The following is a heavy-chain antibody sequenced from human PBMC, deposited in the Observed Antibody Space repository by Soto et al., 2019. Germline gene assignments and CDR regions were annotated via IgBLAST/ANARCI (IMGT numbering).Heavy chain of an antibody. D-gene: IGHD6-19*01. CDR2: INHSGST. J-gene: IGHJ3*02. CDR3: ARGAESVAGPKQGTDAFDI. CDR1: GGSFSGYY. Sequence: QVQLQQWGAGLLKPSETLSLTCAVYGGSFSGYYWSWIRQPPGKGLEWIGEINHSGSTNYNPSLKSRVTISVDTSKNQVSLKLSSVTAADTAVYYCARGAESVAGPKQGTDAFDIWGQGTMVTVSS. V-gene: IGHV4-34*01.